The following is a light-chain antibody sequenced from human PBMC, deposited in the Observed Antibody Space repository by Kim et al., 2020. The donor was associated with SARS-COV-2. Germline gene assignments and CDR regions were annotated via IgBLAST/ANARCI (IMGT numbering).Light chain of an antibody. CDR2: VAP. CDR3: QQYGSSRT. J-gene: IGKJ1*01. CDR1: QSVSRNY. Sequence: VSPGESAPLSCRASQSVSRNYLAWYQQKPGQAPRLLIYVAPSRATGVPDRFSGSGSGTDFTLTISRLEPEDFAVYYCQQYGSSRTFGQGTKVDIK. V-gene: IGKV3-20*01.